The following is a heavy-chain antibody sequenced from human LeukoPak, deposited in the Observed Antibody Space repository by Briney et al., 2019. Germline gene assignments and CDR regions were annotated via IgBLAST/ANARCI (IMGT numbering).Heavy chain of an antibody. CDR2: ISGSGTNT. CDR1: GLTFSNYG. J-gene: IGHJ4*02. V-gene: IGHV3-23*01. Sequence: GGSLRLSCAASGLTFSNYGMSWVRQAPGKGLEWVSGISGSGTNTYYADSVKGRFTISRDNSKNTLSLQMSSLRADDTALYYCAKRVVLLWFGERDDYFDSWGQGTLVTVSS. D-gene: IGHD3-10*01. CDR3: AKRVVLLWFGERDDYFDS.